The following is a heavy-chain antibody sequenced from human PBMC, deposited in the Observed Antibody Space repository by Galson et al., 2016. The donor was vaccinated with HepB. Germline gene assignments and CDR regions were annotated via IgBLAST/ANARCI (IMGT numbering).Heavy chain of an antibody. V-gene: IGHV3-23*01. D-gene: IGHD6-13*01. CDR2: ISGSGGST. CDR1: GFTFFDYA. CDR3: AKWSSLSAAVSIWFDP. J-gene: IGHJ5*02. Sequence: SLRLSCAASGFTFFDYAMAWVRQAPGKGLEWVSSISGSGGSTFYADSVKGRFTISRANSKNTVYLQMNRLKADDTAVHYYAKWSSLSAAVSIWFDPWGQGTLVTVSS.